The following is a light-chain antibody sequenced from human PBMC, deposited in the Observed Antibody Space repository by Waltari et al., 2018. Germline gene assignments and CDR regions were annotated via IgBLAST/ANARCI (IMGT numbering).Light chain of an antibody. CDR3: HQRSTWPWT. CDR2: DVS. CDR1: QSVSTF. Sequence: EIVLTQSPATLSFSPGERATLSCRSSQSVSTFLAWYQQKPGQAPRLLIYDVSNRATGTPARFSGSGSGTDFTLTISTLEPEDFAVYYCHQRSTWPWTFGQGTKVEIK. J-gene: IGKJ1*01. V-gene: IGKV3-11*01.